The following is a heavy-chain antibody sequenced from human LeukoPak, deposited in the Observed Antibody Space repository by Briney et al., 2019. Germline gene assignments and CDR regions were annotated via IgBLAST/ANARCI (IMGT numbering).Heavy chain of an antibody. CDR1: GFTVSSNY. V-gene: IGHV3-66*01. J-gene: IGHJ4*02. D-gene: IGHD5-12*01. CDR3: ARYRRGVATDLDYYFDY. Sequence: GGSLRLSCAASGFTVSSNYMSWVRQAPGKGLEWVSVIYSGGSTYYADSVKGRFTISRNNSKNTLYLQMNSLRAEDTAVYYCARYRRGVATDLDYYFDYWGQGTLVTVSS. CDR2: IYSGGST.